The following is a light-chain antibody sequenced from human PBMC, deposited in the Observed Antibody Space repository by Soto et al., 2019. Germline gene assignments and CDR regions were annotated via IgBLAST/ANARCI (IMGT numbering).Light chain of an antibody. CDR1: SSNIGAGYD. CDR2: GNS. J-gene: IGLJ2*01. Sequence: QSVLTQPPSVSGAPGQRVTISCTGSSSNIGAGYDVHWYQQLPGTAPKLLIYGNSNRPSGVPDRFSGSKSGTSASLAITGLQADDEADYYCQSYDGSLSAPVVFGGGTKVTV. V-gene: IGLV1-40*01. CDR3: QSYDGSLSAPVV.